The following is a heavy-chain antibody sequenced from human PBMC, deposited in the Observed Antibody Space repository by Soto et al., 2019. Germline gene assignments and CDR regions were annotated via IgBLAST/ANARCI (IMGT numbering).Heavy chain of an antibody. CDR1: GYTLTELS. Sequence: ASVKVSCKVSGYTLTELSMHWVRQAPGKGLEWMGGFDPEDGETIYAQKFQGRVTMTEDTSTDTAYMELSSLRSEDTAVYYCATKLQGASYYYYYMDVWGKGTTVTVS. J-gene: IGHJ6*03. CDR3: ATKLQGASYYYYYMDV. D-gene: IGHD3-16*01. V-gene: IGHV1-24*01. CDR2: FDPEDGET.